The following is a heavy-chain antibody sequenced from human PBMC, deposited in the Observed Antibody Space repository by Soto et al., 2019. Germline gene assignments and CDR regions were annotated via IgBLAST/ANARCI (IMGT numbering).Heavy chain of an antibody. CDR3: AKGGVQLWPRTYFDY. D-gene: IGHD5-18*01. CDR1: GFTFDDYA. Sequence: EVQLVESGGGLVQPGRSLRLSCAASGFTFDDYAMHWVRQAPGKGLEWVSGISTSGGSTYDADSVKGRFTISRDNSKNTLYLQMNSLRAEDTAVYYCAKGGVQLWPRTYFDYWGQGTLVTVSS. V-gene: IGHV3-23*04. CDR2: ISTSGGST. J-gene: IGHJ4*02.